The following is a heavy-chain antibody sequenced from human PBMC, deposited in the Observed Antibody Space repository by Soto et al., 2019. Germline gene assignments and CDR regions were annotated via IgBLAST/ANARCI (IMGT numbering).Heavy chain of an antibody. CDR1: GFTFDDYA. CDR3: AKDMRYSSGWDAFDI. J-gene: IGHJ3*02. CDR2: ISWNSGSI. D-gene: IGHD6-19*01. Sequence: EVQLVESGGGLVQPGRSLRLSCAASGFTFDDYAMHWVRQAPGKGLEWVSGISWNSGSIGYADSVKGRFTISRDNANNALYLQMNSLRAEDTALYYCAKDMRYSSGWDAFDIWGQGTMVTVSS. V-gene: IGHV3-9*01.